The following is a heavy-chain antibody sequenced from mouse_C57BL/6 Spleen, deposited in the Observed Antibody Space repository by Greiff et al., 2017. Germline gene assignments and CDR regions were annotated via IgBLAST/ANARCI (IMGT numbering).Heavy chain of an antibody. J-gene: IGHJ4*01. Sequence: QVQLQQSGAELVMPGASVKLSCKASGYTFTSDWMHWVKQRPGQGLEWIGEIDPSDSYTNYNQKFKGKSTLTVDKSSSTAYMQLSSLTSEDSAVYYCARDLRMDYWGQGTSVTVSS. V-gene: IGHV1-69*01. CDR3: ARDLRMDY. CDR2: IDPSDSYT. CDR1: GYTFTSDW.